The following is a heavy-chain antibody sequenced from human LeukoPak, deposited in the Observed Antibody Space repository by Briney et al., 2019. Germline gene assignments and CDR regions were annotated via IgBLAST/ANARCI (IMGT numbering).Heavy chain of an antibody. Sequence: ASVKVSCKASGYTFTGYYIHWVRQAPGQGLEWMGIINPSGGSTSYTQKFQGRVTMTRDTSTSTVYMELSSLRSEDTAVYYCARDTGPLVVVVSAIGGLDYWGQGTLVTVSS. CDR2: INPSGGST. CDR3: ARDTGPLVVVVSAIGGLDY. CDR1: GYTFTGYY. J-gene: IGHJ4*02. V-gene: IGHV1-46*01. D-gene: IGHD2-21*01.